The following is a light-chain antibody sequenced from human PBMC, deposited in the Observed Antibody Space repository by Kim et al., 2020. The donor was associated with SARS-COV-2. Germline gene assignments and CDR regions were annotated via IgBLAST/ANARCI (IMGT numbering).Light chain of an antibody. V-gene: IGLV2-11*03. Sequence: GQSVTISCTGASGDVGAYDYVSWYQQYPGKAPILILYEVTRRPSGVPDRFSGSKSGNTASLTVSVLQAEDEADYYCCSYAGSDTLIFGGGTKLTVL. CDR1: SGDVGAYDY. CDR2: EVT. J-gene: IGLJ2*01. CDR3: CSYAGSDTLI.